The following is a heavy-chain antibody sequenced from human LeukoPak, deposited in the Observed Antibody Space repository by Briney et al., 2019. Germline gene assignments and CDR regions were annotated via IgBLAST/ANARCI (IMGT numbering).Heavy chain of an antibody. CDR3: ARHDLYGPRFLEPVLSRGFDP. V-gene: IGHV4-39*01. J-gene: IGHJ5*02. Sequence: PSETLSLTCTVSGGSISSSSYYWGWIRQPPGKGLEWIGSIYYSGSTYYNPSLKSRVTISVDTSKNQFSLKLSSVTAADTAVYYCARHDLYGPRFLEPVLSRGFDPWGQGTLVTVSS. CDR2: IYYSGST. CDR1: GGSISSSSYY. D-gene: IGHD3-3*01.